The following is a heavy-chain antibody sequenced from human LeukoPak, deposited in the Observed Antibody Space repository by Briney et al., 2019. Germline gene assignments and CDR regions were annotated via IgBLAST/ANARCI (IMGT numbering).Heavy chain of an antibody. D-gene: IGHD6-19*01. Sequence: SETLSLTCTVSGGSISSDYWSWIRQPPGKGLEWIGYIYHSGSTNYNPSLKSRVTISVDTSKDQFSLKLSSVTAADTAVYYCAKSDNSGWLTWFDPWGQGTLVTVSS. CDR2: IYHSGST. CDR1: GGSISSDY. V-gene: IGHV4-59*01. J-gene: IGHJ5*02. CDR3: AKSDNSGWLTWFDP.